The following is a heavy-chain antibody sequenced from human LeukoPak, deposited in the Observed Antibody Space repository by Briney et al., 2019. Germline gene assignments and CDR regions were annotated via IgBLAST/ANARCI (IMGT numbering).Heavy chain of an antibody. J-gene: IGHJ4*02. CDR2: IYHSGST. V-gene: IGHV4-38-2*02. D-gene: IGHD3-22*01. CDR3: ARDGYYYDSGPFDY. Sequence: SETLSLTCTVSGYSISSGYYWGWIRQPPGKGLEWIGSIYHSGSTYYNPSLKSRVTISVDTSKNQFSLKLSSVTAADTAVYYCARDGYYYDSGPFDYWGQGTLVTVSS. CDR1: GYSISSGYY.